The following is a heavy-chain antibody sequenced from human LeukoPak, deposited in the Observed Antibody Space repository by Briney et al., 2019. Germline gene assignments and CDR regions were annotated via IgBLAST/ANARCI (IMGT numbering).Heavy chain of an antibody. D-gene: IGHD3-10*01. Sequence: GGSLRLSCAGSGFAFGTYAMSWVRQAPGMGLEGVSSISADGQVTYYADSVEGRFTVSRDNSKSTLYLQLNSLRAEDTATYYCARDPYNTILYRLAHWGQGTLVTVSS. CDR3: ARDPYNTILYRLAH. J-gene: IGHJ4*02. CDR1: GFAFGTYA. V-gene: IGHV3-23*01. CDR2: ISADGQVT.